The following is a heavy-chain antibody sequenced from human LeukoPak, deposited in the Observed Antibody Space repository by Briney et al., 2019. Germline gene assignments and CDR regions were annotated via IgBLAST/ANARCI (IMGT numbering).Heavy chain of an antibody. CDR1: GFRFDIYW. V-gene: IGHV5-51*01. D-gene: IGHD3-16*01. CDR2: IYPGDSDT. CDR3: ARRQGGQNWYFDL. Sequence: GESLKISCQGSGFRFDIYWIGWVRQMPGKGLEWMGNIYPGDSDTRYSPSFQGQATMSADKSSSTAYLQWSSLKASDTAMYYCARRQGGQNWYFDLWDRGTMVTVSS. J-gene: IGHJ2*01.